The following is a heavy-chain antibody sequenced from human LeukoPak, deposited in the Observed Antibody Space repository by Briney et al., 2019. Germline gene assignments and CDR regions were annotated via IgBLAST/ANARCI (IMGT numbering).Heavy chain of an antibody. V-gene: IGHV3-53*01. CDR1: GLTVGINY. CDR3: ARDRYRSGCTDV. D-gene: IGHD6-19*01. J-gene: IGHJ6*02. CDR2: MYADGST. Sequence: GGSLRLSCAASGLTVGINYMSWVRQAPGKGLEWVSFMYADGSTDYADSVKGRFTISRDNSKNTLYLQMNTLRAEDTAIYYCARDRYRSGCTDVWGQGTTVTVS.